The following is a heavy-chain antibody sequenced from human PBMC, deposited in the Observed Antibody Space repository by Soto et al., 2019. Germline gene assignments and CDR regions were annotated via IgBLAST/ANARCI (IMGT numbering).Heavy chain of an antibody. V-gene: IGHV4-59*01. J-gene: IGHJ6*02. CDR3: ARGPRSGSYYYGMDV. CDR2: IYYSGST. Sequence: XXTLSLTCTVSGGSISSYYWSWILQPPGKGLEWIGYIYYSGSTNYNPSLKSRVTISVDTSKNQFSLKLSSVTAEDTAVYYCARGPRSGSYYYGMDVWGQGTTVTVSS. CDR1: GGSISSYY. D-gene: IGHD1-26*01.